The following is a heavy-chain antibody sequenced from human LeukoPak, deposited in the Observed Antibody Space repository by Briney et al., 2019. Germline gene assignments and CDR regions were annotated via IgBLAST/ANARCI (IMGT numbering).Heavy chain of an antibody. D-gene: IGHD3-10*01. CDR3: ARKHRGADIP. Sequence: PSETLSLTCTVSGGSISSGDYYWSWIRQPPGKGLEWIGYIYYSGSTYYNPSLKSRVTISVDTSKNQFSLKLSSVTAADTALYYCARKHRGADIPWGQGTLATVSS. CDR1: GGSISSGDYY. J-gene: IGHJ5*02. V-gene: IGHV4-30-4*01. CDR2: IYYSGST.